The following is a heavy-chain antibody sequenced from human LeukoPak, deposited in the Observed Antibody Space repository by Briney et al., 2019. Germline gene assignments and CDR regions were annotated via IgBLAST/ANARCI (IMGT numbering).Heavy chain of an antibody. CDR1: GGSSSSYY. D-gene: IGHD3-10*01. Sequence: PSETLSLTCAVYGGSSSSYYWSWIRQPPGKGLEWIGEINHSGSTNYKPSLKSRVIISVDTSKNQLSLKLSSVTAADTAVYYCARGELWFGDRWFDPWGQGTLVTVSS. CDR2: INHSGST. CDR3: ARGELWFGDRWFDP. J-gene: IGHJ5*02. V-gene: IGHV4-34*01.